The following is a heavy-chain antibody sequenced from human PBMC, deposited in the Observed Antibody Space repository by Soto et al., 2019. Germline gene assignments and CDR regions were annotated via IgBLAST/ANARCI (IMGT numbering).Heavy chain of an antibody. CDR1: GFTFSSYW. J-gene: IGHJ4*02. V-gene: IGHV3-74*01. D-gene: IGHD3-9*01. Sequence: GALRLSCAASGFTFSSYWMHWVRQAPGKGLVWVSRINSDGSSTSYADSVKGRFTISRDNAKNTLYLQMNSLRAEDTAVYYCARAPVDFDWLLAYWGQGTLVTVSS. CDR3: ARAPVDFDWLLAY. CDR2: INSDGSST.